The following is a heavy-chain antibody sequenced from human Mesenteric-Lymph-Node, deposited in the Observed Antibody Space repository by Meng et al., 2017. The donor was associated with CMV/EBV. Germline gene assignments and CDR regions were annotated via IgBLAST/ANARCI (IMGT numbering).Heavy chain of an antibody. CDR3: ARGELPAACDS. D-gene: IGHD2-2*01. Sequence: SWAASGFIFSNYYMHWLRQTPGKGLVWVSHINGDGGTTNYADSVKGRFTISRDNAKNTLYLQMNSLRAEDTAVYYCARGELPAACDSWGQGTLVTVSS. CDR2: INGDGGTT. V-gene: IGHV3-74*01. CDR1: GFIFSNYY. J-gene: IGHJ5*01.